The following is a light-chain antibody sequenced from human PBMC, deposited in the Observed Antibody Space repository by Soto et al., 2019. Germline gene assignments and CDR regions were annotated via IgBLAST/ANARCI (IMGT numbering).Light chain of an antibody. J-gene: IGKJ2*01. CDR3: QPRSNWPPYT. CDR2: DAS. CDR1: QSVSSY. V-gene: IGKV3-11*01. Sequence: EIVLTQSPATLSLSPGERATLSCRASQSVSSYLAWYQQKPGQAPRLLIYDASNRATGIPARFSGSGSGTDFTLTISGVEPEDFAVYYCQPRSNWPPYTFGEGTKLEIK.